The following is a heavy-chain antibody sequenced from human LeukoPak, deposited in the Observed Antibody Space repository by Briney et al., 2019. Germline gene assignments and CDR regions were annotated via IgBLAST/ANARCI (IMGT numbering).Heavy chain of an antibody. CDR3: ARHAPKYYYDSSGYFDAFDF. J-gene: IGHJ3*01. D-gene: IGHD3-22*01. CDR2: IYPGDSDT. CDR1: GYSFTSYW. Sequence: GESLKISCKGSGYSFTSYWIGWVRRMPGKGLEWMGIIYPGDSDTRYSPSFQGQVTISADKSISTAYLQWSSLKASDTAMYYCARHAPKYYYDSSGYFDAFDFWAKGQWSPSLQ. V-gene: IGHV5-51*01.